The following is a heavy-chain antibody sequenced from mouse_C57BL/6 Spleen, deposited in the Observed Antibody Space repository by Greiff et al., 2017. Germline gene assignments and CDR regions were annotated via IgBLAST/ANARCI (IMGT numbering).Heavy chain of an antibody. V-gene: IGHV1-55*01. CDR3: ARPSITTVVADYYAMDY. Sequence: VKLQESGAELVKPGASVKMSCKASGYTFTSYWITWVKQRPGQGLEWIGDIYPGSGSTNYNEKFKGKATLTVDTSSSTAYMQLSSLTSEDSAFYYCARPSITTVVADYYAMDYWGQGTSVTVSS. D-gene: IGHD1-1*01. CDR1: GYTFTSYW. CDR2: IYPGSGST. J-gene: IGHJ4*01.